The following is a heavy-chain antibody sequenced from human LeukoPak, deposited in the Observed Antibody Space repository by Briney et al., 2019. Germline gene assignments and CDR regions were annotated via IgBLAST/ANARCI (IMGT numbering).Heavy chain of an antibody. J-gene: IGHJ4*02. CDR3: ARGLRPLRLGELSLPDY. V-gene: IGHV1-69*05. CDR2: IIPIFGTA. CDR1: RDTFSSYA. D-gene: IGHD3-16*02. Sequence: SVKVSCKASRDTFSSYAISWVRQAPGQGLEWMGGIIPIFGTANYAQKFQGRVTITTDESTSTAYMELSSLRSEDTAVYYCARGLRPLRLGELSLPDYWGQGTLVTVSS.